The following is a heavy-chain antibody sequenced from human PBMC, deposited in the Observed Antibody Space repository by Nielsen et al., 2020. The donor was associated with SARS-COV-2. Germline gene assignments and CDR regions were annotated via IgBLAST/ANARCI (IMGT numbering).Heavy chain of an antibody. CDR3: ARHFQYSYYYYYYMDV. D-gene: IGHD2/OR15-2a*01. CDR2: IYHSGNA. J-gene: IGHJ6*03. CDR1: GGSISIGYYS. Sequence: LRLSCAVSGGSISIGYYSWSWIRQPPGKGLEWIGYIYHSGNAFYNPSLKSRVTISVDTSKNQFSLKLSSVTAADTAVYYCARHFQYSYYYYYYMDVWGKGTTVTVSS. V-gene: IGHV4-30-2*03.